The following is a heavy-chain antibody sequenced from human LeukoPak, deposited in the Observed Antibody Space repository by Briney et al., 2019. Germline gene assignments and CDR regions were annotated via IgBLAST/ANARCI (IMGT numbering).Heavy chain of an antibody. J-gene: IGHJ4*02. CDR1: GFTVSSNY. Sequence: GGSLRLSCAASGFTVSSNYMSWVRQAPGKGLEWVSVIYSGGSTYYADSVKGRFTISRDNAKNSLYLQMNSLRAEDTAVYYCARERSLGGGLRWGQGTLVTVSS. D-gene: IGHD3-10*01. CDR2: IYSGGST. CDR3: ARERSLGGGLR. V-gene: IGHV3-53*01.